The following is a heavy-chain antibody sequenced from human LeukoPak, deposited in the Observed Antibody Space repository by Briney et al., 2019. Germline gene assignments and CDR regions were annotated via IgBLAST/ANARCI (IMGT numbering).Heavy chain of an antibody. V-gene: IGHV4-39*07. CDR1: GGSISSSSYY. Sequence: SETLSLTCTVSGGSISSSSYYWGWIRQPPGTGLEWIGSIYYSGSTYYNPSLKGRVTISLDTSKNQFSLNLSFATAADTAVYYCARDSALYYFDYWGQGTLVTVSS. CDR3: ARDSALYYFDY. CDR2: IYYSGST. J-gene: IGHJ4*02. D-gene: IGHD1-26*01.